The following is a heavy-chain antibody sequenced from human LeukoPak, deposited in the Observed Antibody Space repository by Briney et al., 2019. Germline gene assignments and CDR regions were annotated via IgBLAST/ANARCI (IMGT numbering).Heavy chain of an antibody. V-gene: IGHV3-48*01. CDR3: ARDRKSHFDY. J-gene: IGHJ4*02. CDR2: ISSSSSTI. CDR1: GFTFSSYS. Sequence: PGGSLRLSCAASGFTFSSYSMNWVRQAPGKGLGCVSYISSSSSTIYYADSVKGRFTISRDNAKNSLYLQMNSLRAEDTAVYYCARDRKSHFDYWGQGTLVTVSS.